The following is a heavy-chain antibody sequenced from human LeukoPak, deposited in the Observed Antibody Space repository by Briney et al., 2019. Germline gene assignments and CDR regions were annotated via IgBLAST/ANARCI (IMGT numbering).Heavy chain of an antibody. J-gene: IGHJ4*02. V-gene: IGHV3-30-3*01. Sequence: GGSLRLSCAASGFTFSSYAMHWVRQAPGKGLEWVAVITYDGSNKYYADSVKGRFTISRDNSKNTLYLQMNSLRAEDTAVYYCARLAAYCGGDCSRGGRGPLDYWGQGTLVTVSS. CDR3: ARLAAYCGGDCSRGGRGPLDY. D-gene: IGHD2-21*02. CDR1: GFTFSSYA. CDR2: ITYDGSNK.